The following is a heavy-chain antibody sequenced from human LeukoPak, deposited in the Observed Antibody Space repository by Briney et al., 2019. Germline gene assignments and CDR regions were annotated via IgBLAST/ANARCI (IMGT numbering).Heavy chain of an antibody. J-gene: IGHJ4*02. CDR1: GFTFSSYA. D-gene: IGHD3-3*01. Sequence: GGSLRLSCAASGFTFSSYAMSWVRQAPGKGLEWVSVISGSGGSTYYADSVKGQFTISRDNSKNTLYLQMNSLRAEDTAVYYCAKTSHPVTLFGRLDYWGQGTLVTVSS. V-gene: IGHV3-23*01. CDR2: ISGSGGST. CDR3: AKTSHPVTLFGRLDY.